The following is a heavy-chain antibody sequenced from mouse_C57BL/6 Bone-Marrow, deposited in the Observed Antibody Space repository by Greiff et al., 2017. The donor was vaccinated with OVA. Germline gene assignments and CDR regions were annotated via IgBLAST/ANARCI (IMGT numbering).Heavy chain of an antibody. Sequence: EVQLQQSGPVLVKPGASVKMSCKASGYTFTDYYMNWVKQSHGKSLEWIGVINPYNGGTSYNQKFKGKATLTVDKSSSTAYMELNSLTSEDSAVYYCARPNWDGDGGEFEVWGTGTTVTVSS. J-gene: IGHJ1*03. D-gene: IGHD4-1*01. CDR3: ARPNWDGDGGEFEV. V-gene: IGHV1-19*01. CDR1: GYTFTDYY. CDR2: INPYNGGT.